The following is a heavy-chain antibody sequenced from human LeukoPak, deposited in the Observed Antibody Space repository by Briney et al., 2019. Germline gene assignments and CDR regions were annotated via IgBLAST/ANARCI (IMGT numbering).Heavy chain of an antibody. J-gene: IGHJ4*02. CDR1: GGSISYYY. CDR2: IYYSGST. V-gene: IGHV4-59*01. D-gene: IGHD6-13*01. Sequence: SETLSLTCTVSGGSISYYYWSWIRQPPGKGLEWIGYIYYSGSTNYSPSLRSRVTISVDTSKNQFSLKLNSVTAADTAVYYCARVGSAARSPYFDYWGQGTLVTVSS. CDR3: ARVGSAARSPYFDY.